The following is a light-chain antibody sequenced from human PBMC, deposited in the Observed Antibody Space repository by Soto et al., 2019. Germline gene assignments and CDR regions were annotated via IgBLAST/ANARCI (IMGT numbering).Light chain of an antibody. J-gene: IGKJ5*01. CDR1: QNVNNY. CDR2: DAS. Sequence: EIVLTQSPATLSLSPGQRATLFCRASQNVNNYLAWYQHKPGQAPRLLIYDASNRATGIPARFSGSGSGTDFTLNISSLESEDFAVYYCQQRNNWPAISFGQGTRLEI. CDR3: QQRNNWPAIS. V-gene: IGKV3-11*01.